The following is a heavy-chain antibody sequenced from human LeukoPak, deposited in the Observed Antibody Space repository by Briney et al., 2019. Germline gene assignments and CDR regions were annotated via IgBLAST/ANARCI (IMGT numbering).Heavy chain of an antibody. V-gene: IGHV1-18*01. Sequence: GASVKVSCKASGYTFTSYGISWLRQAPGQGLEWMGWISAYNGNTNYAQKLQGRVTMTTDTSTSTAYMELRSLRSDDTAVYYCARGPYSSSWYPANWFDPWGQGTLVTVSS. J-gene: IGHJ5*02. D-gene: IGHD6-13*01. CDR2: ISAYNGNT. CDR3: ARGPYSSSWYPANWFDP. CDR1: GYTFTSYG.